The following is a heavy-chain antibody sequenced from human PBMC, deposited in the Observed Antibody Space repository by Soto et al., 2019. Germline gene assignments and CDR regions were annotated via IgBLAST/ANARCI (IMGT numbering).Heavy chain of an antibody. CDR2: IIPIFGTA. Sequence: HVQLVQSGAEVKKPGSSVKVSCKASGGTFSSYAISWVRQAPGQGLEWMGGIIPIFGTANYAQKFQGRVTITADESTSTAYMELSSLRSEDTAVYYCARYPQWLVPSRWYFDLWGRGTLVTVSS. J-gene: IGHJ2*01. CDR1: GGTFSSYA. CDR3: ARYPQWLVPSRWYFDL. V-gene: IGHV1-69*12. D-gene: IGHD6-19*01.